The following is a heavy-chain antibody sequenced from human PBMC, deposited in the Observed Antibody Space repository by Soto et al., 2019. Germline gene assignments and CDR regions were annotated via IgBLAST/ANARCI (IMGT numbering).Heavy chain of an antibody. CDR3: ARVRAAMDKGYSYGMDV. CDR2: IIPILGKA. V-gene: IGHV1-69*08. CDR1: GGTFSSYT. Sequence: QVQLVQSGAEVKKPGSSVKVSCKASGGTFSSYTISWVRQAPGQGLEWMGRIIPILGKANYAQKVQGRVTITADNSPSTDYMELSSLRSEDTAVYYCARVRAAMDKGYSYGMDVWGQGPTVTVSS. J-gene: IGHJ6*02. D-gene: IGHD5-18*01.